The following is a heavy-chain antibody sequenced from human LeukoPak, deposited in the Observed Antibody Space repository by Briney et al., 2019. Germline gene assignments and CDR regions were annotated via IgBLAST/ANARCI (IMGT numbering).Heavy chain of an antibody. CDR2: ISYDGSNK. J-gene: IGHJ4*02. D-gene: IGHD3-22*01. CDR3: ARGFGDYYDSSGYYYSPYYFDY. CDR1: GFTFSSYA. Sequence: GGSLRLSCAASGFTFSSYAMHWVRQAPGKGLEWVAVISYDGSNKYYADSVKGRFTISRDNSKNTLYLQMNSLRAEDTAVYYCARGFGDYYDSSGYYYSPYYFDYWGQGTLVTVSS. V-gene: IGHV3-30-3*01.